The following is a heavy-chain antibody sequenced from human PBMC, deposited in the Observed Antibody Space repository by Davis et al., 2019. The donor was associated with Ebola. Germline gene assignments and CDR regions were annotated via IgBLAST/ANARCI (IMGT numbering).Heavy chain of an antibody. CDR3: SRGGSYLGFGY. D-gene: IGHD1-26*01. Sequence: GESLKISCKGSGYKFTNYWIGWVRQMPGKGLEWMGIIYPDDSDTRYSPSFQGQVTISADKSISTAYLQWSSLKASDTAMYYCSRGGSYLGFGYWGQGTLVTVSS. CDR1: GYKFTNYW. V-gene: IGHV5-51*01. CDR2: IYPDDSDT. J-gene: IGHJ4*02.